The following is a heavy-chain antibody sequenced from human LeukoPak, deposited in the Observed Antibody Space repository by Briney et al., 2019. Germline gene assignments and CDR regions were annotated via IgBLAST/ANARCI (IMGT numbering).Heavy chain of an antibody. CDR2: INAGNGNT. J-gene: IGHJ4*02. CDR3: ARRIPNYGGFDY. CDR1: GYTFTSYA. Sequence: ASAKVSCKASGYTFTSYAMHWVRQAPGQRLEWMGWINAGNGNTKYSQKFQGRVTITRDTSASTAYMELSSLRSEDTAVYYCARRIPNYGGFDYWGQGTLVTVSS. V-gene: IGHV1-3*01. D-gene: IGHD4-23*01.